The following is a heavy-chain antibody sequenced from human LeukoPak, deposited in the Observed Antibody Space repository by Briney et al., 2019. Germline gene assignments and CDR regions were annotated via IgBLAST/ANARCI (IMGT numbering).Heavy chain of an antibody. Sequence: PEGSLRLSCAASGYTFSTYGMSWVRQAPGKGLEWVSSISSSSAYIYYAESVKGRISISRDNTKNSLSLQMNSLRAEDTAVYFCARADYYDSSGPFDYWGPGTLVTVSS. D-gene: IGHD3-22*01. CDR1: GYTFSTYG. CDR2: ISSSSAYI. V-gene: IGHV3-21*01. J-gene: IGHJ4*02. CDR3: ARADYYDSSGPFDY.